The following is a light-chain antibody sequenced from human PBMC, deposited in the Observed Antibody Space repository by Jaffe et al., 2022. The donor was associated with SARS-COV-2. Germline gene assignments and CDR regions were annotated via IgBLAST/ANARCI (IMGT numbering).Light chain of an antibody. CDR3: QHYANLPYT. Sequence: DIQMTQSPSSLSASVGDRVTITCQASHDIRNYLNWYRQKPGKAPEVLIYDASNLEIGVPSRFTGSGSGTDFTFTISSLQPEDFATYYCQHYANLPYTFGPGTKVDVK. V-gene: IGKV1-33*01. CDR2: DAS. J-gene: IGKJ3*01. CDR1: HDIRNY.